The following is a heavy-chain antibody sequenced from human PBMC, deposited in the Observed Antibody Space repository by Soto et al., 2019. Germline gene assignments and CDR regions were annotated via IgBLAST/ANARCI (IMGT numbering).Heavy chain of an antibody. CDR3: ARGGSSSPYFDS. CDR1: GGSISSGGYY. CDR2: IYYSGST. Sequence: QVQLQESGPGLVKPSQTLSLTCTVSGGSISSGGYYWSWIRQHPGKGLEWIGYIYYSGSTYYNPSLMSRVTISVDTSKNQFSLKLSSVTAADTAVYYCARGGSSSPYFDSWGQGTLVTVSS. V-gene: IGHV4-31*03. J-gene: IGHJ4*02. D-gene: IGHD6-13*01.